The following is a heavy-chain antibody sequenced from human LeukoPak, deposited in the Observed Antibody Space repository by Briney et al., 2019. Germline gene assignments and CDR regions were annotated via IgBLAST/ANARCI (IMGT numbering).Heavy chain of an antibody. V-gene: IGHV3-74*01. J-gene: IGHJ5*02. Sequence: GGSLRLSCAASGFTFSSYWMHWVRQAPGKGLVWVSRINTDGSSTTYAGSVKGRFTISRDNAKNTLYLQMNSLRAEDTAVYYCARGVNGDSRFDPWGQGTLVTVPS. CDR1: GFTFSSYW. D-gene: IGHD4-17*01. CDR2: INTDGSST. CDR3: ARGVNGDSRFDP.